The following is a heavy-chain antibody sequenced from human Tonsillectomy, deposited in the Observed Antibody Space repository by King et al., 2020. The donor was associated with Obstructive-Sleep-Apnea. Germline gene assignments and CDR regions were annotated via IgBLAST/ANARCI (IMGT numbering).Heavy chain of an antibody. Sequence: VQLVESGAEVKKPGKSLKISCTGSGYSFTSYWIGWVRQMPGKGLEWMGIIYPGDSDTRYSPSFQGQVTISADKSISTAYLQWSSLKASDTAMYYCARQGCSSTSCYRDYYYGMDVWGQGTTVTVSS. CDR1: GYSFTSYW. V-gene: IGHV5-51*01. CDR2: IYPGDSDT. D-gene: IGHD2-2*01. CDR3: ARQGCSSTSCYRDYYYGMDV. J-gene: IGHJ6*02.